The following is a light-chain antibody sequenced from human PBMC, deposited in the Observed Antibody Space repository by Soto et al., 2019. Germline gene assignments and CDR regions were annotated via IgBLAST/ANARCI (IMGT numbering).Light chain of an antibody. V-gene: IGKV1-12*01. CDR3: QQANSFPHT. CDR2: ATS. Sequence: DIQMTQSPSSVSASIGDRVTITCRASQGINNWLAWYQQTPGKAPNLLIYATSTLQGGVPSRFSGSGSGTEFTLTISSLQPEDFATYYCQQANSFPHTVGGGTKVEIK. CDR1: QGINNW. J-gene: IGKJ4*01.